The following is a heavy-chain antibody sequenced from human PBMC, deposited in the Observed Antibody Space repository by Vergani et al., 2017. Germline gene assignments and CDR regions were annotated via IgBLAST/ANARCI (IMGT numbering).Heavy chain of an antibody. J-gene: IGHJ4*02. V-gene: IGHV3-13*01. CDR1: GFTFSSYD. D-gene: IGHD4-23*01. Sequence: EVQLVESGGGLVQPGGSLRLSCAASGFTFSSYDMHWVRQATGKGLEWVSAIGTAGDTYYPGSVKGRVTISRENAKNSLYLQRNSLRAGDTARYYCARAVSTTVGDPPGYWGQGTLVTVSS. CDR2: IGTAGDT. CDR3: ARAVSTTVGDPPGY.